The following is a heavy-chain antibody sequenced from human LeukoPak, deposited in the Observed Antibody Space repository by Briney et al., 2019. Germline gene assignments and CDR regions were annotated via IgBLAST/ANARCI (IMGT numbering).Heavy chain of an antibody. D-gene: IGHD3-3*01. J-gene: IGHJ6*03. V-gene: IGHV4-39*07. CDR3: ARSPSYDFWSRYYTGYYYSYMDV. Sequence: AETLSLTCTVSGGSISSSSYYWGWLRQPPGKGLEGIGSIYYSGSTYYNPSLKSRVTISVDTSKNQFSLTLSSVTAADTAVYYCARSPSYDFWSRYYTGYYYSYMDVWGKGTTVTVSS. CDR1: GGSISSSSYY. CDR2: IYYSGST.